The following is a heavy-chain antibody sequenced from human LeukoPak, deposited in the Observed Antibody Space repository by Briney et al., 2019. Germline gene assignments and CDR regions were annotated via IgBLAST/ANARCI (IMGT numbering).Heavy chain of an antibody. CDR2: IYYSGST. CDR3: GGDKSTSSSVEY. J-gene: IGHJ4*02. CDR1: GGSISSYF. Sequence: SETLSLTCTVSGGSISSYFWSWIRQPPGKGLEWIGYIYYSGSTDYNPSLRSRVTISVDTSKNQFSLRLSSVTAADTAVYYCGGDKSTSSSVEYWGQGTLVTASS. D-gene: IGHD2-2*01. V-gene: IGHV4-59*08.